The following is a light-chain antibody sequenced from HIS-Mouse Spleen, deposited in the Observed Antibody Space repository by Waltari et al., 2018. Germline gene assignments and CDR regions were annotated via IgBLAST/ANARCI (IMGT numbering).Light chain of an antibody. V-gene: IGLV3-10*01. J-gene: IGLJ2*01. CDR2: EDS. Sequence: SYELTQPPSVSVSPGQTARITCSGDSLPKKYAYWYQQKSGQAPVLVIYEDSKPPSGSPGGLAGSRSGTMATLTISGAQVEDEADYYCYSTDSSGNHRVFGGGTKLTVL. CDR3: YSTDSSGNHRV. CDR1: SLPKKY.